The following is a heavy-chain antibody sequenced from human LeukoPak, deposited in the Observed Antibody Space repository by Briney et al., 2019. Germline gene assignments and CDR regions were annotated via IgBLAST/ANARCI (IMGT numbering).Heavy chain of an antibody. CDR2: INHSGST. J-gene: IGHJ4*02. V-gene: IGHV4-34*01. CDR3: ARDGYCSGGSCSLDY. CDR1: GGSFSGYY. Sequence: KPSETLSLTCAVYGGSFSGYYWSWIRQPPGKGLEWIGEINHSGSTNYNPSLKSRVTISVDTSKNQFSLKLSSVTAADTAVYYCARDGYCSGGSCSLDYWGQGTLVTVSS. D-gene: IGHD2-15*01.